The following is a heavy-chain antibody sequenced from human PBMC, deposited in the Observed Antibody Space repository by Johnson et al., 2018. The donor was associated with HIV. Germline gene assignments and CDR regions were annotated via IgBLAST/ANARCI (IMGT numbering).Heavy chain of an antibody. V-gene: IGHV3-7*01. CDR1: GFTFTSYA. J-gene: IGHJ3*02. CDR3: ARDRGYWDAFDI. D-gene: IGHD3-22*01. Sequence: EQLVESGGGLVQPGGSLRLSCAASGFTFTSYAMSWVRQAPGKGLEWVANIKQDGSEKYYVDSVKGRFTISRDNAKHSLYLQMNSLRAEDTAVYYCARDRGYWDAFDIWGQGTMVTVSS. CDR2: IKQDGSEK.